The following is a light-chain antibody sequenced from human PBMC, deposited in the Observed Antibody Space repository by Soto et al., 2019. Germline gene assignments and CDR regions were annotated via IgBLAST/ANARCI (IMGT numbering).Light chain of an antibody. J-gene: IGLJ3*02. CDR2: VNSDGSH. V-gene: IGLV4-69*01. CDR1: SGHSNYA. CDR3: QTWGSGIWV. Sequence: QSVLSQSPSASASLGASVKLTCTLSSGHSNYAIAWHQQQPETGPRYLMKVNSDGSHTKADGIPDRFSGSSSGAERYLTISSLQSEDEADYYCQTWGSGIWVFGGGTKLTVL.